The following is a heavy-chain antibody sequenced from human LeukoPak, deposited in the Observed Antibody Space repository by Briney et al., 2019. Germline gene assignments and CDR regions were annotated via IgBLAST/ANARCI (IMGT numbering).Heavy chain of an antibody. D-gene: IGHD1-26*01. CDR1: GYSISSLYY. J-gene: IGHJ4*02. CDR3: ARGQRSYFRAVDD. V-gene: IGHV4-38-2*01. CDR2: ISHSGNT. Sequence: SETLSLTCDVYGYSISSLYYWGWIRQPPEKGLEWVGSISHSGNTYYHPSLKSRVTISIDTSKNQFSLRLSSLTAADTAVYYCARGQRSYFRAVDDWGQGTLVTVSS.